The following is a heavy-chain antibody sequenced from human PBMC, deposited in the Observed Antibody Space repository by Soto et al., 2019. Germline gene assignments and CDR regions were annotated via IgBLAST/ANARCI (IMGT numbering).Heavy chain of an antibody. Sequence: QVQLVESGGGVVQPGRSLRLSCTASGFTFSSYGMHWVRQAPGQGLEWVSLISYDGSNKYYADSVKGRFTISRDNSKNTLFLQMNSLTTEDTAVYYCASLVVVTATRVFAYWGQGNLVTVSS. CDR1: GFTFSSYG. J-gene: IGHJ4*02. D-gene: IGHD2-15*01. CDR3: ASLVVVTATRVFAY. CDR2: ISYDGSNK. V-gene: IGHV3-30*03.